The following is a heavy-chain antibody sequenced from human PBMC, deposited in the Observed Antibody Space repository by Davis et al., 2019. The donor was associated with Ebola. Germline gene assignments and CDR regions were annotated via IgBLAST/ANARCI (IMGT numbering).Heavy chain of an antibody. CDR1: GDSISGNF. V-gene: IGHV4-59*12. Sequence: SETLSLTCTVSGDSISGNFWSWIRQPPGKEPQWIGYIYYSGSTNYNPSLKSRVTISVDTSKNHFSLKLSSVTAADTAVYYCARTAPYYYYGMDVWGQGTTVTVSS. J-gene: IGHJ6*02. CDR3: ARTAPYYYYGMDV. CDR2: IYYSGST.